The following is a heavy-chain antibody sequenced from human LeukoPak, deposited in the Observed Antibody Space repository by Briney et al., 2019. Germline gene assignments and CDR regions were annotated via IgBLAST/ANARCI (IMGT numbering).Heavy chain of an antibody. J-gene: IGHJ4*02. CDR1: GYTFTGYY. Sequence: ASVKVSCKASGYTFTGYYMHWVRQAPGQGLEWMGWINPNSGGTNYAQKFQGRVTMTRDTSISTAYMELSRLRSEDTAVYYCATLGGGYSYGYGFDYWGQGTLVTVSS. V-gene: IGHV1-2*02. D-gene: IGHD5-18*01. CDR2: INPNSGGT. CDR3: ATLGGGYSYGYGFDY.